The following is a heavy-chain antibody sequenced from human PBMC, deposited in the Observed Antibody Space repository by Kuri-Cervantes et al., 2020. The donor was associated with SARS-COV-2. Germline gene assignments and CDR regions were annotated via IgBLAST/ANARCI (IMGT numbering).Heavy chain of an antibody. J-gene: IGHJ4*02. V-gene: IGHV3-23*01. D-gene: IGHD3-3*01. CDR3: AKGSGRRITIFGVVIVGIDY. CDR1: GFTFSSHA. Sequence: ETLSLTCAASGFTFSSHAMSWVRQAPGKGLEWVSAISGSGGSTYYADSVKGRFTISRDNSKNTLYLQMNSLRAEDTAVYYCAKGSGRRITIFGVVIVGIDYWGQGTLVTVSS. CDR2: ISGSGGST.